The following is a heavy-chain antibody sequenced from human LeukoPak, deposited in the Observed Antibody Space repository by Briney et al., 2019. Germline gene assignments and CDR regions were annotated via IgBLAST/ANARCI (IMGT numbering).Heavy chain of an antibody. CDR2: IKQDGSEK. Sequence: PGGSLRLSCAASGFTFSSYWMSWVRQAPGKGLEWVANIKQDGSEKYYVDSVKGRFTISRDNAKNSLYLQMNSLRAEDTAVYYCARGGYIAVAEIDYWGQGTLVTVSS. CDR1: GFTFSSYW. V-gene: IGHV3-7*01. J-gene: IGHJ4*02. CDR3: ARGGYIAVAEIDY. D-gene: IGHD6-19*01.